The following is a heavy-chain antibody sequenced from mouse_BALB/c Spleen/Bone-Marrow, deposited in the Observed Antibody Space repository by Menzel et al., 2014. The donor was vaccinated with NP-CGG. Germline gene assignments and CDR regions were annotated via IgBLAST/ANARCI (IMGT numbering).Heavy chain of an antibody. J-gene: IGHJ2*01. CDR2: IDPSDSET. V-gene: IGHV1-69*02. Sequence: VQLQESGAELVKPGAPVKLSCKASGYTFTSYWMNWVKQRPGRGLEWIGRIDPSDSETHYNQKFKDKATLTVDKPSSTAYIQLSSLTSEDSAVYYCARNWVYFDYWGQGTTLTVSS. CDR1: GYTFTSYW. D-gene: IGHD4-1*01. CDR3: ARNWVYFDY.